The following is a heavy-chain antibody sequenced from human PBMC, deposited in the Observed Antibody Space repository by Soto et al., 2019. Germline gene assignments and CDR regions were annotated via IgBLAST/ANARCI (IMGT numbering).Heavy chain of an antibody. V-gene: IGHV4-4*07. CDR2: IYATGDT. Sequence: SETLSLTCNVSGASLSRYYWSWIRQPPGKGLEWIGRIYATGDTDYNPSLKSRISMSVDMSKKQFSLTLRSVTAADTAIYYCVRDGTKNLRDRFEPWGRGILVTAPQ. D-gene: IGHD1-26*01. CDR3: VRDGTKNLRDRFEP. J-gene: IGHJ5*02. CDR1: GASLSRYY.